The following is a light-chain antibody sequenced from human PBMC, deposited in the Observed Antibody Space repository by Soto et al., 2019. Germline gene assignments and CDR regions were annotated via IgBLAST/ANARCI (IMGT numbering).Light chain of an antibody. J-gene: IGKJ1*01. Sequence: EIVLTQSPGTLSLSPGERATLSCRASKSVSNNYLAWYQQKPGQAPRLLIYGASSRATGIPDRFSGSGSGTDFTLTISRLEPQDFSVYYCQQYGSSHWTFGQGTKVEIK. V-gene: IGKV3-20*01. CDR1: KSVSNNY. CDR2: GAS. CDR3: QQYGSSHWT.